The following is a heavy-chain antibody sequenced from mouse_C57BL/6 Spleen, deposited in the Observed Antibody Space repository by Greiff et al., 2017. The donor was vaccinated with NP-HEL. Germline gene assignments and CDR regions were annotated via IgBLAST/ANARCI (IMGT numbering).Heavy chain of an antibody. CDR3: ARMDYDYTWFAY. J-gene: IGHJ3*01. Sequence: VKLVESGPGLVQPSQSLSITCTVSGFSLTSYGVHWVRQSPGKGLEWLGVIWSGGSTDYNAAFISRLSISKDNSKSQVFFKMNSLQADDTAIYYCARMDYDYTWFAYWGQGTLVTVSA. CDR1: GFSLTSYG. V-gene: IGHV2-2*01. CDR2: IWSGGST. D-gene: IGHD2-4*01.